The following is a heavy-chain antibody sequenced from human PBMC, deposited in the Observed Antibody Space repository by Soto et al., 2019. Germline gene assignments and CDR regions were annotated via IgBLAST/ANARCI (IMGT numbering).Heavy chain of an antibody. CDR2: IYYSGST. Sequence: SETLSLTCTVSGGSISSGDYYWSWIRQPPGKGLEWIGYIYYSGSTYYNPSLKSRVTISVDTSKNQFSLKLSSVTAADTAVYYCARGYDSSGYYPNWFDPWGQGTLVTVSS. V-gene: IGHV4-30-4*01. CDR3: ARGYDSSGYYPNWFDP. D-gene: IGHD3-22*01. CDR1: GGSISSGDYY. J-gene: IGHJ5*02.